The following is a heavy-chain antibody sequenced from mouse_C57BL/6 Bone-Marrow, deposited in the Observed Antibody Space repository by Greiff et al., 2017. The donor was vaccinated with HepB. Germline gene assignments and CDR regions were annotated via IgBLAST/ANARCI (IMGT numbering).Heavy chain of an antibody. J-gene: IGHJ1*03. CDR2: ISNGGGST. CDR1: GFTFSDYY. V-gene: IGHV5-12*01. CDR3: ARLITTVWYFDV. Sequence: DVQLVESGGGLVQPGGSLKLSCAASGFTFSDYYMYWVRQTPEKRLEWVAYISNGGGSTYYPDTVKGRFTISRDNAKNTLYLQMSRLKSEDTAMYYCARLITTVWYFDVWGTGTTVTVSS. D-gene: IGHD1-1*01.